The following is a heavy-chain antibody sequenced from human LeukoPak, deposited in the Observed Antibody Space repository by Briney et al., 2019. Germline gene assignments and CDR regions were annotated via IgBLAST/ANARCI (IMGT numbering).Heavy chain of an antibody. CDR1: GYTFTGYY. J-gene: IGHJ4*02. CDR3: ARVGSSGWYVHPTLDY. Sequence: GASVKVSCKASGYTFTGYYMHWVRQAPGQGLEWMGRINPNSGGTNYAQKFQGRVTVTRDTSITTAYMELSRLRPDDTAVYYCARVGSSGWYVHPTLDYWGQGTLVTVSS. D-gene: IGHD6-19*01. V-gene: IGHV1-2*06. CDR2: INPNSGGT.